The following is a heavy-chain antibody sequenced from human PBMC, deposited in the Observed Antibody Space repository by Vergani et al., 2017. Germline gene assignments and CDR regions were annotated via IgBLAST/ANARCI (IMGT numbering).Heavy chain of an antibody. V-gene: IGHV3-66*02. J-gene: IGHJ4*02. D-gene: IGHD4-23*01. Sequence: EVQLVESGGGLVQPGGSLRLSCAASGFTVSSNYMSWVRQAPGKGLEWVSVIYSGGSTYYADSVKGRFTSSRDNSKNTLYLQMNSLRAEDTAVYYCARAYGGPRFDYWGQGTLVTVSS. CDR2: IYSGGST. CDR1: GFTVSSNY. CDR3: ARAYGGPRFDY.